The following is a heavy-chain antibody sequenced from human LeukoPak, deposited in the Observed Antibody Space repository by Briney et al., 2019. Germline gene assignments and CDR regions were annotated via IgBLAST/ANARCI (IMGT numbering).Heavy chain of an antibody. D-gene: IGHD2-15*01. CDR3: AKQLGYCSDGSCYFPY. J-gene: IGHJ4*02. CDR2: ICPDGTVT. V-gene: IGHV3-74*01. Sequence: GGSLRLSCAASGFSFSTYCMHWVRQAPGKGPMWVSRICPDGTVTNYADSVKARFSISRDNARSTVYLQMNSLRAEDTAVYYCAKQLGYCSDGSCYFPYWGQGTLVTVSS. CDR1: GFSFSTYC.